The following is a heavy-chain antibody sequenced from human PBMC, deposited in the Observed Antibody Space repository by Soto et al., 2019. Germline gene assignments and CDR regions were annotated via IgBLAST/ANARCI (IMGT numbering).Heavy chain of an antibody. J-gene: IGHJ4*02. V-gene: IGHV3-15*01. D-gene: IGHD5-18*01. CDR1: GFTFNNAW. Sequence: EVQLVESGGGLVKPGGSLRLSCAASGFTFNNAWMSWVRQAPGKGLEWVGRIRSKTDGGTTDYSAPVRGRFTISRDDSKNTLYLQMNSLKSEDTAVYYCLKGPGDIAIFWGQGTLVTVSS. CDR2: IRSKTDGGTT. CDR3: LKGPGDIAIF.